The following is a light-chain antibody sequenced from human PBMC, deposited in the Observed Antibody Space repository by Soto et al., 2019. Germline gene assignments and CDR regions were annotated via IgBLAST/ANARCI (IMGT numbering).Light chain of an antibody. V-gene: IGLV3-9*01. Sequence: SYELTQPLSVSVALGQTARITCGGNNIGGKNVHWYQQKPGQAPVLVIYRDSNRPFGIPERFSGSNTGNTATLTISRAQAGDEADYYCQVWDSSTWVFGGGTKLTVL. CDR3: QVWDSSTWV. CDR2: RDS. J-gene: IGLJ3*02. CDR1: NIGGKN.